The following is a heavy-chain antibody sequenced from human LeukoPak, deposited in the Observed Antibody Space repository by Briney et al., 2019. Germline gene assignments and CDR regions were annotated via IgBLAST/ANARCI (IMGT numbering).Heavy chain of an antibody. V-gene: IGHV3-30*03. J-gene: IGHJ4*02. CDR1: GFTFSSYG. CDR3: AREVYDFWRKGYYFDY. Sequence: GGSLRLSCAASGFTFSSYGMHWVRQAPGKGLEWVAVISYDGSNKYYADSAKGRFTISRDNSKNTLYLQMNSLRAEDTAVYYCAREVYDFWRKGYYFDYWGQGTLVTVSS. D-gene: IGHD3-3*01. CDR2: ISYDGSNK.